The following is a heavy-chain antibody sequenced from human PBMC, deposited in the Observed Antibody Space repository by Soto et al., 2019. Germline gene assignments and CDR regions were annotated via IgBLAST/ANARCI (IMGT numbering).Heavy chain of an antibody. D-gene: IGHD6-13*01. V-gene: IGHV6-1*01. Sequence: PSQTLSVTCAISGTSVSSNIAAWNWIRQSPSRGLEWLGRTYYRSKWYNDYALSVKSRITTNPDTSKNQFSLQLNSVTPEDTAVYYCARSAYSSRSPSYAFDIWGQGTLVTVSS. CDR1: GTSVSSNIAA. CDR2: TYYRSKWYN. CDR3: ARSAYSSRSPSYAFDI. J-gene: IGHJ3*02.